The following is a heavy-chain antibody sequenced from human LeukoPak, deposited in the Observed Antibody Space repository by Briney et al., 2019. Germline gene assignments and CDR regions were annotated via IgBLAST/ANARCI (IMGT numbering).Heavy chain of an antibody. CDR1: GYTFTIYY. D-gene: IGHD3-22*01. CDR2: INPNSGGT. J-gene: IGHJ4*02. Sequence: ASVTVSCTASGYTFTIYYMHWVRQAPGQGLEWMGRINPNSGGTNYAQKFQGRVTMTRDTSISTAYMELSRLRSDDTAVYYCAAAYLYDSSGYYYGLDYWGQGTLVTVSS. CDR3: AAAYLYDSSGYYYGLDY. V-gene: IGHV1-2*06.